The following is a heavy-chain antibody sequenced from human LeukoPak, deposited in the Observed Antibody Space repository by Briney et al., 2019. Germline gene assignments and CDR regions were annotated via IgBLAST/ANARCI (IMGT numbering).Heavy chain of an antibody. J-gene: IGHJ4*02. CDR3: ATNNADGDYVP. Sequence: GGSLRLSCAASGFTFSSYAMNWVRQAPGKGLEWVSISGSGGDTYYADSVKRRFTISRDNSKNTLYLQMNSLRAEDTAVYYCATNNADGDYVPWGPGTLVTVSS. V-gene: IGHV3-23*01. CDR2: ISGSGGDT. CDR1: GFTFSSYA. D-gene: IGHD4-17*01.